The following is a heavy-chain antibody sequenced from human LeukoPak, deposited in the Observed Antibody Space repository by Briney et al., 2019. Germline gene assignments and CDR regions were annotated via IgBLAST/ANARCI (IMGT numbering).Heavy chain of an antibody. J-gene: IGHJ4*02. D-gene: IGHD2-15*01. Sequence: PGGSLRLSCAVSGFTVSSNYMNWVRQAPGKGREWVSLIHSGGTTDYADSVKDRFTISRDYSKNTVNLQINSLRAEDTAVYYCARERRYCSGDNCYSGLDYWGQGTLVTVSS. V-gene: IGHV3-53*01. CDR2: IHSGGTT. CDR3: ARERRYCSGDNCYSGLDY. CDR1: GFTVSSNY.